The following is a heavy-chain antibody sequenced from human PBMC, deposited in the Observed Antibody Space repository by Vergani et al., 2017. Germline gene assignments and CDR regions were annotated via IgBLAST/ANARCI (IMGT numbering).Heavy chain of an antibody. CDR1: GYTFTGYY. Sequence: QVQLVQSGAEVKKPGASVKVSCKASGYTFTGYYMHWVRQAPGQGLEWMGWSNAGNGNTKYSQEFQGRVTITADKSTSTAYMELSSLRSEDTAVYYCARGSGYSYGYGMDVWGQGTTVTVSS. CDR3: ARGSGYSYGYGMDV. V-gene: IGHV1-3*02. J-gene: IGHJ6*02. D-gene: IGHD5-18*01. CDR2: SNAGNGNT.